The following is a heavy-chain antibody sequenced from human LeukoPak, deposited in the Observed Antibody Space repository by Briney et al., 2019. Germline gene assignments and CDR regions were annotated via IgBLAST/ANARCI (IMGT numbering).Heavy chain of an antibody. CDR3: AGVWSPPYTSSWPYYFDY. CDR2: IYHSGST. J-gene: IGHJ4*02. Sequence: SSETLSLTCTVSGYSISSGYYWGWIRQPPGKGLEWIGSIYHSGSTYYNPSLKSRVTISVDTSKNQFSLKLSSVTAADTAVYYCAGVWSPPYTSSWPYYFDYWGQGTLVTVSS. V-gene: IGHV4-38-2*02. CDR1: GYSISSGYY. D-gene: IGHD6-13*01.